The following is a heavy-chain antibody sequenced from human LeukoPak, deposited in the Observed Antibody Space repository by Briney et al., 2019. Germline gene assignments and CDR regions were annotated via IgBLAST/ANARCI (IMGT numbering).Heavy chain of an antibody. D-gene: IGHD3-10*01. V-gene: IGHV3-48*01. CDR2: ISSSSTI. J-gene: IGHJ4*02. CDR1: GFTFSSYS. Sequence: PGGSLRLSCAASGFTFSSYSMNWGRQAPGKGLEWVSYISSSSTIYYADSVKGRFTISRDNAKNSLYLQMNSLRVEDTAVYYCARGGNSLDYWGQGTLVTVSS. CDR3: ARGGNSLDY.